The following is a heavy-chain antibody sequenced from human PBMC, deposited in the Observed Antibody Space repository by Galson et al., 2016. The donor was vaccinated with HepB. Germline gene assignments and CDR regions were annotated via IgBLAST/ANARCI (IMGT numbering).Heavy chain of an antibody. Sequence: SLRLSCAVSGFTLADYYISWIRQAPGKGLEWISYIGGRDDYTNYADSVKGRFTISRDNAENSVDLHMNSLRGEDTAVYYCARSLAVAATGGDNGMDVWGQGTTVTVSS. V-gene: IGHV3-11*03. CDR3: ARSLAVAATGGDNGMDV. CDR2: IGGRDDYT. CDR1: GFTLADYY. D-gene: IGHD6-19*01. J-gene: IGHJ6*02.